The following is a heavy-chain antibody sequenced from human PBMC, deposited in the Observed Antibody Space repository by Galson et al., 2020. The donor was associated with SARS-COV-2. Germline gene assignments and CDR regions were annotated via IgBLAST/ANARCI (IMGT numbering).Heavy chain of an antibody. D-gene: IGHD2-15*01. J-gene: IGHJ6*02. CDR3: AKESPSCSGGSFYSYYYGMDV. CDR1: GFTFDDYA. Sequence: GGSLRLSCAASGFTFDDYAMHWVRQAPGKGLEWVSGISWNSGSIGYADSVKGRFTISRDNAKNSLYLQMNSLRAEDTALYYCAKESPSCSGGSFYSYYYGMDVLGQGTTVIVSS. CDR2: ISWNSGSI. V-gene: IGHV3-9*01.